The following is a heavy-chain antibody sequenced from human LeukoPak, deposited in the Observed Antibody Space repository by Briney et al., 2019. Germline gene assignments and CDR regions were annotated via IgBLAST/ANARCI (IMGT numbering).Heavy chain of an antibody. V-gene: IGHV3-11*01. CDR2: ISDDSTRV. D-gene: IGHD2-8*01. Sequence: EGSLRLSCAATGFNFRGYYMGWIRQAPGKGLEWVSYISDDSTRVPYAGSARGRFTISRDNAKNSLYLQMNDLRVEDTAVYYCARATGPGNGAHFDYWGQGTLVTVSS. CDR3: ARATGPGNGAHFDY. CDR1: GFNFRGYY. J-gene: IGHJ4*02.